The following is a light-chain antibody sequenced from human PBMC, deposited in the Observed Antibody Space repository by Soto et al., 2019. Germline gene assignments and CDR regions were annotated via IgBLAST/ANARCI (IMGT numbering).Light chain of an antibody. CDR2: WAS. V-gene: IGKV4-1*01. CDR3: QQYYSLWT. CDR1: HSVLYRSNNQNY. J-gene: IGKJ1*01. Sequence: IGVTQSPDSLAVSLGERATINCKTSHSVLYRSNNQNYLAWFQHKEGQPPKLLIYWASIRESGVPDRFSGSGSGTDFTLTINGLQAEDVAVYYCQQYYSLWTFXQGTKVDIK.